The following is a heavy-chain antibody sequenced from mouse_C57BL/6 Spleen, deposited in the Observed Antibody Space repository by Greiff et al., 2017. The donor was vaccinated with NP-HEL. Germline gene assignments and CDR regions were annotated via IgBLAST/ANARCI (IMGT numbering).Heavy chain of an antibody. V-gene: IGHV1-78*01. CDR3: ARREAWDGYSLAMDY. CDR1: GYTFTDHT. D-gene: IGHD2-3*01. CDR2: IYSRDGST. Sequence: VQRVESDAELVKPGASVKISCKVSGYTFTDHTIHWMKQRPEQGLEWIGYIYSRDGSTKYNEKFKGKATLTADKSSSTAYMQLNSLTSEDSAVYFCARREAWDGYSLAMDYWGQGTSVTVSS. J-gene: IGHJ4*01.